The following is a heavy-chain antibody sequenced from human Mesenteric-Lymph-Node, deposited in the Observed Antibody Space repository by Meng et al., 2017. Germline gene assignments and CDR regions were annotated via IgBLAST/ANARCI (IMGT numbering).Heavy chain of an antibody. Sequence: GESLKISCAASGFTFSDYYMTWIRQAPGTGLEWVSYVSKKSGSSEWYADSVKGRFTISRDNAKSSLYLQMNNLRVEDTAVYYCVRVDGGYTYWGQGTLVTVSS. CDR3: VRVDGGYTY. D-gene: IGHD5-18*01. V-gene: IGHV3-11*01. CDR1: GFTFSDYY. J-gene: IGHJ4*02. CDR2: VSKKSGSSE.